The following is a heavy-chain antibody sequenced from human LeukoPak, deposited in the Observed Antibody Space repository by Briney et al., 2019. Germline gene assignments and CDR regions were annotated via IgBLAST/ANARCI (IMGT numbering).Heavy chain of an antibody. CDR2: IIPNFGIA. J-gene: IGHJ4*02. D-gene: IGHD2-2*01. Sequence: SVKVSCKASGGISSYAVIWVRQAPGQGLEWMGRIIPNFGIANYAQKFQGRVTITADKSTSTAYMELSSLRSEDTAVYYCARDSCGGSSSSCYGEGFVFWGQGTLVTVSS. CDR3: ARDSCGGSSSSCYGEGFVF. V-gene: IGHV1-69*04. CDR1: GGISSYA.